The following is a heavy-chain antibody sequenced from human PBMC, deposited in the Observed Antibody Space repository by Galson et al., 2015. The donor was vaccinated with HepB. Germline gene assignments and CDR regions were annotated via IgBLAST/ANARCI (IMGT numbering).Heavy chain of an antibody. CDR2: ISAHNGNT. D-gene: IGHD6-13*01. Sequence: SVKVSCKAAGYTFSRYGITWVRQAPGQGLQWMGRISAHNGNTNYAQELQGRVTMTTDTSTSTAYMELRSLRSDDTAVYYCARAVAAGDYYYGMDVWGQGTTVTGSS. J-gene: IGHJ6*02. CDR1: GYTFSRYG. CDR3: ARAVAAGDYYYGMDV. V-gene: IGHV1-18*04.